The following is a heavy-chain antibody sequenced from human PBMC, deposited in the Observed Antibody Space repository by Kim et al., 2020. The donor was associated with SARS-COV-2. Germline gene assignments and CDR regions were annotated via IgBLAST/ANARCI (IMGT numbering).Heavy chain of an antibody. D-gene: IGHD2-2*01. J-gene: IGHJ4*02. CDR2: ISAYNGNT. Sequence: ASVKVSCKASGYTFTSYGINWVRQAPGQGLEWMGWISAYNGNTNYAQKLQGRVTMTTDTSTSTAYMELRSLRSDDTAVYYCARDHIRGSSTSPRDYWGQGTLVTVSS. V-gene: IGHV1-18*01. CDR3: ARDHIRGSSTSPRDY. CDR1: GYTFTSYG.